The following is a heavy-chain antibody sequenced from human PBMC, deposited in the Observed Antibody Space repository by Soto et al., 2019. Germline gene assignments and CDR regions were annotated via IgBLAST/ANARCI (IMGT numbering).Heavy chain of an antibody. J-gene: IGHJ4*02. CDR3: VRVGRFGGY. V-gene: IGHV3-7*03. CDR2: ITEDGSGK. CDR1: GFTFSSYW. D-gene: IGHD3-10*01. Sequence: GGSLRLSCTASGFTFSSYWMSWVRQAPGKGLGWVANITEDGSGKYYVDSVKGRFSISRDNARNSLYLQMNSLRDEDTAVYYGVRVGRFGGYWGQGALVTVSS.